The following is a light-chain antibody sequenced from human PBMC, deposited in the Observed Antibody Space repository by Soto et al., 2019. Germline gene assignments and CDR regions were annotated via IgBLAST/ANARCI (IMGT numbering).Light chain of an antibody. CDR1: QSVSSNN. V-gene: IGKV3-20*01. J-gene: IGKJ2*01. CDR2: GVS. CDR3: QRYCRSAYT. Sequence: EIVLTQSPGTLPLSPGERATLSCRASQSVSSNNLAWYRQKPGQAPRLLMYGVSSRATGIPDRFSGSGSGTDFTLTISRLEPEDFVVYYCQRYCRSAYTFGRGTKLEIK.